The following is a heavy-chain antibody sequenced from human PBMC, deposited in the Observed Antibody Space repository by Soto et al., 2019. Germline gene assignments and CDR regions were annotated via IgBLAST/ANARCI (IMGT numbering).Heavy chain of an antibody. CDR2: IDPSDSYT. J-gene: IGHJ6*02. CDR1: GYSFTSYW. Sequence: EVQLVQSGAEVKKPGESLRISCKGSGYSFTSYWISWVRQMPGKGLEWMGRIDPSDSYTNYSPSFQGHVTISADKSISTAYLQWSSLKASDTAMYYCARHLPPTYYDFWSGYFPYYYYYGMDVWGQGTTVTVSS. CDR3: ARHLPPTYYDFWSGYFPYYYYYGMDV. V-gene: IGHV5-10-1*03. D-gene: IGHD3-3*01.